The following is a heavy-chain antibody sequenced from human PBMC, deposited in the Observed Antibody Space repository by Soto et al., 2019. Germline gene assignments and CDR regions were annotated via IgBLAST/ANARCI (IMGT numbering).Heavy chain of an antibody. J-gene: IGHJ4*02. Sequence: QVQLVESGGGVVQPGRSLRLSCAASGFTFSSYGMHWVRQAPGKGLEWVAVISYDGSNKYYADSVKGRFTISKDNSKTTLYLQMNSLRAEDTAVYYCAKPPGGCYPPFDYWGQGTLVTVSS. CDR2: ISYDGSNK. CDR3: AKPPGGCYPPFDY. CDR1: GFTFSSYG. V-gene: IGHV3-30*18. D-gene: IGHD6-19*01.